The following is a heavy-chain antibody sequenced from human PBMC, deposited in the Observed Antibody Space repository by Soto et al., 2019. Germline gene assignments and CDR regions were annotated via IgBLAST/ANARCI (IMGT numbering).Heavy chain of an antibody. CDR2: ISYDGTNK. V-gene: IGHV3-30-3*02. CDR1: GFSFSISP. D-gene: IGHD3-3*01. CDR3: AKTPLTILPGIFWFDP. J-gene: IGHJ5*02. Sequence: GGSLRLSCAASGFSFSISPMHWVRQAPGKGPEWVALISYDGTNKFYADSVKGRFTISRDNSKSTLYLQVDSLRPEDAALYYCAKTPLTILPGIFWFDPWGQGTLVTVSS.